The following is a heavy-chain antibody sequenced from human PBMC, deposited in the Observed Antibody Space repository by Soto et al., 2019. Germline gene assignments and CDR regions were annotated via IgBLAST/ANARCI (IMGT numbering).Heavy chain of an antibody. J-gene: IGHJ5*02. CDR1: GGSISSGGYY. V-gene: IGHV4-31*03. CDR3: ARVEYYDFWSGYKNWFDP. D-gene: IGHD3-3*01. Sequence: NPSETLSLTCTVSGGSISSGGYYWSWIRQHPGKGLEWIGYIYYSGSTYYNPSLKSRVTISVDTSKNQFSLKLSSVTAADTAVYYCARVEYYDFWSGYKNWFDPWGQGTLVTVSS. CDR2: IYYSGST.